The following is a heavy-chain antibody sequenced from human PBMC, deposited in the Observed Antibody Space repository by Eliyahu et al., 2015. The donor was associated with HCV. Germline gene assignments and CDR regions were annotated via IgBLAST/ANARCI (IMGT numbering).Heavy chain of an antibody. CDR3: ARHFPVRWEILPGRIDH. Sequence: EGQLVESGGGLIQVGGSLXLSCAVSGFDXXNNHMSWVRXAPGRGXEXVSISYXNGGPTYYADSVRGRFTISRDNSGNTLYLQMNSLRVEDTAIYYCARHFPVRWEILPGRIDHWGQGNLVTVSP. D-gene: IGHD1-26*01. V-gene: IGHV3-53*01. CDR2: SYXNGGPT. CDR1: GFDXXNNH. J-gene: IGHJ4*02.